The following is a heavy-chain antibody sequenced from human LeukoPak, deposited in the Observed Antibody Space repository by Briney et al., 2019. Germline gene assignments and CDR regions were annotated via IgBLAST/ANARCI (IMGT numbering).Heavy chain of an antibody. D-gene: IGHD3-16*01. Sequence: PSETLSLTCTVSGGSISSSSYYWGWIRQPPGKGLEWIGSIYYSGSTYYNPSLKSRVTISVDTSKNQFSLKLSSVTAADTAVYYWAPLLVFWGGGSSPNWSAPWGREPLVP. V-gene: IGHV4-39*07. CDR2: IYYSGST. J-gene: IGHJ5*02. CDR1: GGSISSSSYY. CDR3: APLLVFWGGGSSPNWSAP.